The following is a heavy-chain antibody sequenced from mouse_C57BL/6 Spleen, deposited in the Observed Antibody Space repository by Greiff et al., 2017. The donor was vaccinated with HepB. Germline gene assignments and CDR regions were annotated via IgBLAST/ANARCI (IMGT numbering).Heavy chain of an antibody. CDR3: ARHPEGYPDY. CDR1: GFTFSSYG. D-gene: IGHD2-2*01. Sequence: EVQLVESGGDLVKPGGSLKLSCAASGFTFSSYGMSWVRQTPDKRLEWVATISSGGSYTYYPDSVKGRFTISRDNAKNTLYLQLSSLKSEDTAMYYCARHPEGYPDYWGQGTTLTVAS. CDR2: ISSGGSYT. J-gene: IGHJ2*01. V-gene: IGHV5-6*01.